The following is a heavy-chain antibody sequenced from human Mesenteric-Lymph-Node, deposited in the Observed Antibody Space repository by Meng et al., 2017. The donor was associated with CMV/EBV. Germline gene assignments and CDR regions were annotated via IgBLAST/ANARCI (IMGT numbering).Heavy chain of an antibody. D-gene: IGHD3-16*01. CDR2: INPNNGGT. CDR3: AREGAEGDFDY. CDR1: GYTFTGYY. Sequence: ASVKVSCKTSGYTFTGYYIHWVRQASGQGLEWMGWINPNNGGTKYSQKFQGRVTMNSDTSTSTAYMELSRMRSDDTAVYYCAREGAEGDFDYWGQGTLVTVSS. J-gene: IGHJ4*02. V-gene: IGHV1-2*02.